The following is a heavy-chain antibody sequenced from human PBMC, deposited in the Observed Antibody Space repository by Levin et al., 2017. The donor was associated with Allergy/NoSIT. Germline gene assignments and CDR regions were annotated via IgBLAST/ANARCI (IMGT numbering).Heavy chain of an antibody. CDR3: ASGEKGDDGDAYFEY. J-gene: IGHJ4*02. CDR1: GFTLRNDY. V-gene: IGHV3-7*01. CDR2: IKEDGSDK. D-gene: IGHD3-16*01. Sequence: QAGGSLRLSCAMSGFTLRNDYMSWVRQTPGKGLEWVANIKEDGSDKYYVDSVKGRFTISRDNARNSLYLQMSSLRAEDTAVYYCASGEKGDDGDAYFEYWGQGTLVTVSS.